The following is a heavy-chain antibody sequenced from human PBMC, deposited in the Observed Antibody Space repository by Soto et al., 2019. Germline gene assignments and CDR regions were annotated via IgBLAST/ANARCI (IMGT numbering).Heavy chain of an antibody. CDR3: VTVPQLLWFGESQIN. CDR2: ISYDGSNK. V-gene: IGHV3-30*03. D-gene: IGHD3-10*01. CDR1: GFTFSTYG. J-gene: IGHJ4*02. Sequence: PGGSLRLSCAASGFTFSTYGMYWVRQAPGKGLEWVAVISYDGSNKYYADSVKGRFTISRDNSKNTLNLHMNSLRAEDTAVYYCVTVPQLLWFGESQINWGQGTPVTVSS.